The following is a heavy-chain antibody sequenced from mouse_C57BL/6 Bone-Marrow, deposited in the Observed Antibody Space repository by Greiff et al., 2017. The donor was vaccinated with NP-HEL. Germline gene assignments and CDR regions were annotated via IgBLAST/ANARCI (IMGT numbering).Heavy chain of an antibody. CDR2: IDPNRGGT. V-gene: IGHV1-72*01. Sequence: QVQLQQPGAELVKPGASVKLSCKASGYTFTSYWMHWVKQRPGRGLEWIGRIDPNRGGTKYNEKFKSKATLTVDKPSSTAYMQLSGLTSEDSAVYYCARLGTTVVAGAMDYWGQGTSVTVSS. CDR1: GYTFTSYW. D-gene: IGHD1-1*01. J-gene: IGHJ4*01. CDR3: ARLGTTVVAGAMDY.